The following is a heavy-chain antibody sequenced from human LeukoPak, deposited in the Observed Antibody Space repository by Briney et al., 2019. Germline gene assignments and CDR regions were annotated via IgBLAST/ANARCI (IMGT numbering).Heavy chain of an antibody. CDR3: ARDKIEGPTKLDY. V-gene: IGHV3-7*01. CDR2: IKQDESEK. D-gene: IGHD1-1*01. CDR1: GFTFSSYW. Sequence: GGSLRLSCAASGFTFSSYWMSWVRQAPGKGLERVANIKQDESEKYYVDSLKGRFAISRDNAKNSLYLQMNSLRAEDTAVYYCARDKIEGPTKLDYWGQGILVTVSS. J-gene: IGHJ4*02.